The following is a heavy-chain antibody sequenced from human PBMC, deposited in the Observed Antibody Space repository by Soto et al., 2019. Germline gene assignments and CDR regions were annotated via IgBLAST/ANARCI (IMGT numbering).Heavy chain of an antibody. CDR1: GYAFSDYY. CDR3: ARDRVRSPDGVDSFDL. CDR2: INPQSGGT. V-gene: IGHV1-2*02. D-gene: IGHD3-10*01. Sequence: ASVKVSCKASGYAFSDYYMHWVRQAPGQGLEWMGYINPQSGGTKYDQKFQDRVTMTRDTPKITVYMELRILTSKDTAVYYCARDRVRSPDGVDSFDLRCQGTLVTVSS. J-gene: IGHJ3*01.